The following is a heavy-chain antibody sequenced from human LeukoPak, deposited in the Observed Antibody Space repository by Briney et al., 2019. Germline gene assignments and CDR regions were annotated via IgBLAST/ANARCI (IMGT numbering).Heavy chain of an antibody. CDR2: ISSSGTTI. Sequence: GGSLRLSCAASGFTFSSYEMNWVRQAPGKGLEWISDISSSGTTIDYADSVKGRFTISRDNAKNSLYLQMNSLRAEDTTVYYCAKAGPGFGFDHWGQGTLVTVSS. J-gene: IGHJ4*02. V-gene: IGHV3-48*03. CDR3: AKAGPGFGFDH. D-gene: IGHD3-10*01. CDR1: GFTFSSYE.